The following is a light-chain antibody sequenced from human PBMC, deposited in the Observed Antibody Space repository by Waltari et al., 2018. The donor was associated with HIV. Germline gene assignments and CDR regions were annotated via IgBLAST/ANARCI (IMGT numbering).Light chain of an antibody. J-gene: IGLJ2*01. CDR1: NSNIGSNT. V-gene: IGLV1-44*01. CDR2: LNN. CDR3: AAWDDSLNGRI. Sequence: QSVLTQPPSASGPPGQRVTISSSGSNSNIGSNTLSWFQQLPGTAPKLLIYLNNQRPSGVPDRISGSKSGTSASLAISGLQSEDEAHYYCAAWDDSLNGRIFGGGTKLTVL.